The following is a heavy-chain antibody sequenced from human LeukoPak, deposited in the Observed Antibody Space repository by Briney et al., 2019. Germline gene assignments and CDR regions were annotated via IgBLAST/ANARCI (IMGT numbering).Heavy chain of an antibody. CDR3: ARDLRITMVRGVIGDPRPGRDYYYYYGMDV. D-gene: IGHD3-10*01. Sequence: HPSETLSLTCTVSGGSISGYYWSWIRQPPGKGLEWIGYIYYSGSTNYNPSLKSRVTISVDTSKNQFSLKLSSVTAADTAVYYCARDLRITMVRGVIGDPRPGRDYYYYYGMDVWGQGTTVTVSS. V-gene: IGHV4-59*01. CDR1: GGSISGYY. J-gene: IGHJ6*02. CDR2: IYYSGST.